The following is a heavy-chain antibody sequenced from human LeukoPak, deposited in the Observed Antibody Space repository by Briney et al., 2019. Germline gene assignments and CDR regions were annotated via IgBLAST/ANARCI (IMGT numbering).Heavy chain of an antibody. CDR2: ISAYNGNT. CDR3: ARGAYIVGATMIGRGPELNWFDP. CDR1: GYTFTSYG. J-gene: IGHJ5*02. V-gene: IGHV1-18*01. D-gene: IGHD1-26*01. Sequence: GASVKVSCKASGYTFTSYGISWVRQAPGQGLEWMGWISAYNGNTNYAQKLQGRVTMTTDTSTSTAYMELRSLRSDDTAVYYCARGAYIVGATMIGRGPELNWFDPWGQGTLVTVSS.